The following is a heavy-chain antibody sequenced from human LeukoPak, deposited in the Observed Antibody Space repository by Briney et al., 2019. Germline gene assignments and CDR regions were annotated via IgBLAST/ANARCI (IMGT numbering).Heavy chain of an antibody. Sequence: SETLSLTCTVAGGSISSYYWSWIRHPPGEGLEWIGYIFYSGRTNYNPSLKSRVTISVDTSKNQFSLKLSSVTAADTAVYYCARMYYYDSSGRKLYYFDYWGQGTLVTVSS. CDR2: IFYSGRT. CDR1: GGSISSYY. V-gene: IGHV4-59*01. D-gene: IGHD3-22*01. J-gene: IGHJ4*02. CDR3: ARMYYYDSSGRKLYYFDY.